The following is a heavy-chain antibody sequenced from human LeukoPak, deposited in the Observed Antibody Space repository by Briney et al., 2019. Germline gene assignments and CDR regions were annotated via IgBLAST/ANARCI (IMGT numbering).Heavy chain of an antibody. D-gene: IGHD3-16*01. CDR3: ARDLRGVDYVWGSYYGAFDI. Sequence: QPGGSLRLSCAASGFTFRSYSMNWVRQAPGKGLEWVSYISSSSSTIYYADSVKGRFTISRDNAKNSLYLQMNSLRDEDTAVYYCARDLRGVDYVWGSYYGAFDIWGQGTMVTVSS. V-gene: IGHV3-48*02. CDR1: GFTFRSYS. J-gene: IGHJ3*02. CDR2: ISSSSSTI.